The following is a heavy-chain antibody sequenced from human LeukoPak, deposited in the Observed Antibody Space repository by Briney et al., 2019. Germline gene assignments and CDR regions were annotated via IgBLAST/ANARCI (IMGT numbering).Heavy chain of an antibody. CDR2: ISNNGGST. J-gene: IGHJ4*02. CDR1: GFPFSSYA. D-gene: IGHD2-2*01. CDR3: ARDPHCDTTTCLSYFDY. V-gene: IGHV3-64*01. Sequence: TGGSLRLSCAASGFPFSSYAMHWVRQAPGKGLELVSTISNNGGSTYFANSVKGRFTISRDNSKNTLFLQMGSLRPEDMAVYYCARDPHCDTTTCLSYFDYGGRGTLVTVSS.